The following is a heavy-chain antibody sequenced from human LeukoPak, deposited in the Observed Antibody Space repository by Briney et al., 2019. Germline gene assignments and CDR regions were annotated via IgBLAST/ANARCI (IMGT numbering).Heavy chain of an antibody. CDR1: GFTFSSHG. V-gene: IGHV3-30*02. J-gene: IGHJ1*01. Sequence: TGGSLRLSCAASGFTFSSHGMHWVRQAPGKGLEWVAFIRYNNDSDKYYAESVKSRFTISRDNSKNTLYLQMNSLRTEDTAVYYCVKEVGRLQQFQHWGQGTLVTVSS. D-gene: IGHD1-26*01. CDR3: VKEVGRLQQFQH. CDR2: IRYNNDSDK.